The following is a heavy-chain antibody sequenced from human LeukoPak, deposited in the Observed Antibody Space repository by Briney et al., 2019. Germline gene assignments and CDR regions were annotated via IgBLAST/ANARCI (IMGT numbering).Heavy chain of an antibody. Sequence: SETLSLTCTVSGGSISSSSYYWGWIRQPPGKGLEWIGSIYYSGSTYYNPSLKSRVTISVDTSKNQFSLKLSSVTAADTAVYYCARFVGATAYWGQGTLVTVSS. J-gene: IGHJ4*02. CDR1: GGSISSSSYY. CDR3: ARFVGATAY. CDR2: IYYSGST. D-gene: IGHD1-26*01. V-gene: IGHV4-39*07.